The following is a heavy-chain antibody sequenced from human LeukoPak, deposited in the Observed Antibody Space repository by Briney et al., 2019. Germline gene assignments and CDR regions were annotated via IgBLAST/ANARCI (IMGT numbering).Heavy chain of an antibody. CDR1: GFTFNNYW. J-gene: IGHJ4*02. D-gene: IGHD6-19*01. Sequence: PGGSLRLSCAASGFTFNNYWLHWVRQVPGKGLVWVSRINNDGSSASYVDSVKGRFTISRDNAKNTLFLQMNNLRAEDTAVYYCAKDSPGAVAGFDYWGQGTLVTVSS. V-gene: IGHV3-74*01. CDR2: INNDGSSA. CDR3: AKDSPGAVAGFDY.